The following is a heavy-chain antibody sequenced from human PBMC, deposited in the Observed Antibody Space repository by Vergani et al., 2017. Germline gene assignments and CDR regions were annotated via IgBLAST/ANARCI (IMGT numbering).Heavy chain of an antibody. CDR2: INPSGGST. CDR1: GYTFTSYY. Sequence: QVQLVQSGAEVKKPGASVKVSCKASGYTFTSYYMHWVRQAPGQGLEWMGIINPSGGSTSHAQKFQGRVTMTRDTSTTTVYMELSSLRSEDTAVYYCAIGPHDGYKYWGQGTLVTVSS. V-gene: IGHV1-46*03. D-gene: IGHD5-24*01. CDR3: AIGPHDGYKY. J-gene: IGHJ4*02.